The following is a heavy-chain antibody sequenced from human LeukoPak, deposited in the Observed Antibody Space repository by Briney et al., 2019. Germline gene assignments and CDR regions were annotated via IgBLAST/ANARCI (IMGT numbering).Heavy chain of an antibody. V-gene: IGHV5-51*01. CDR2: IYPGNSDI. J-gene: IGHJ6*02. D-gene: IGHD6-25*01. Sequence: HGESLKISCKGSGYWFISYWIGWVRQLPGKGLEWMGIIYPGNSDIRYSPSFQGQVTISADKSISTAYLQWSSLRASDIAMYYCARLTSRPPGRYYYYAMDVWGQGTTVTVSS. CDR1: GYWFISYW. CDR3: ARLTSRPPGRYYYYAMDV.